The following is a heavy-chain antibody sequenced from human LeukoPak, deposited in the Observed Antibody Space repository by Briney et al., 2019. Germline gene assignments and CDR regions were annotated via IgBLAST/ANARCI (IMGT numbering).Heavy chain of an antibody. V-gene: IGHV4-39*07. CDR1: GGSISSSSYY. CDR2: IYYSGST. CDR3: ARGRGGPKARGVTYFDY. D-gene: IGHD2-21*02. J-gene: IGHJ4*02. Sequence: PSETLSLTCTVSGGSISSSSYYWGWIRQPPGKGLEWIGSIYYSGSTYYNPSLKSRVTISVDTSKNQFSLKLSSVTAADTAVYYCARGRGGPKARGVTYFDYWGQGTLVTVSS.